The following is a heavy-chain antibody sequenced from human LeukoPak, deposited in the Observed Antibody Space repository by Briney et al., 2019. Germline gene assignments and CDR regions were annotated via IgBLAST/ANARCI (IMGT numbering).Heavy chain of an antibody. CDR2: LYYSGST. V-gene: IGHV4-39*01. CDR1: GGSISSSTFY. D-gene: IGHD6-13*01. Sequence: SETLSLTCTVSGGSISSSTFYWGWIRQPPGKGLEWIGSLYYSGSTCYNPSLKSRVTISVDTSKNQFSLKLSSVTAADTAVYFCARAYSSSWYFNWFDPWGQGTLVTVSS. J-gene: IGHJ5*02. CDR3: ARAYSSSWYFNWFDP.